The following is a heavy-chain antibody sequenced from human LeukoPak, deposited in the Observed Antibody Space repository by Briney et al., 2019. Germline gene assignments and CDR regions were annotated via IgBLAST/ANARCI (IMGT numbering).Heavy chain of an antibody. Sequence: GESLKISCKGSGYTFTSYWIAWVRQMPGKGLEWMGIIYPGDSGTTYNPSFQGQVTISADKSISTAYLQWSSLKASDTAMYYCARRVNSGWHYFDYWGQGTLVTVSS. D-gene: IGHD6-19*01. CDR3: ARRVNSGWHYFDY. CDR1: GYTFTSYW. J-gene: IGHJ4*02. CDR2: IYPGDSGT. V-gene: IGHV5-51*01.